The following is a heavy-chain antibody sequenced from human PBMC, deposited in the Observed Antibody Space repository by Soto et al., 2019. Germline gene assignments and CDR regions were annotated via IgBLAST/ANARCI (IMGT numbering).Heavy chain of an antibody. J-gene: IGHJ4*02. V-gene: IGHV1-2*04. Sequence: ASVKVSCKASGYTFTGYYMHWVRQAPGQGLEWMGWINPNSGGTNYAQKFQGWVTMTRDTSISTAYMELGRLRSDDTAVYYCARGPLDGYSSSNYYFDYWGQGTLVTVSS. D-gene: IGHD6-6*01. CDR1: GYTFTGYY. CDR2: INPNSGGT. CDR3: ARGPLDGYSSSNYYFDY.